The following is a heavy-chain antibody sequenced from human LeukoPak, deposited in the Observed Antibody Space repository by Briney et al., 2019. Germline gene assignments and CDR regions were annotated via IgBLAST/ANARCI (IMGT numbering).Heavy chain of an antibody. D-gene: IGHD4-23*01. CDR2: ISSSSSYI. CDR1: GFTFSTYS. V-gene: IGHV3-21*01. J-gene: IGHJ4*02. Sequence: GGSLRLSCAASGFTFSTYSINWVRQAPGKGLEWVSSISSSSSYIYYADSVKGRFTISRDNAKNSLYLQMNSLRAEDTAVYYCARVGVYGGNPPDYWGQGTLVTVSS. CDR3: ARVGVYGGNPPDY.